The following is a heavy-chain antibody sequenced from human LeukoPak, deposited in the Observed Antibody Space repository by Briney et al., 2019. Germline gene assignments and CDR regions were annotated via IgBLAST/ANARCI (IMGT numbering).Heavy chain of an antibody. J-gene: IGHJ4*02. CDR2: ISGSGGST. CDR3: AKGLYGDYVEYFDY. V-gene: IGHV3-23*01. Sequence: GGSLRLSCAASGFTFRSYAMSWVRQAPGKGLEWVSAISGSGGSTYYADSVKGRFTISRDNSKNTLYLQMNSLRAEDTAVYYCAKGLYGDYVEYFDYWGQGTLVTVSS. CDR1: GFTFRSYA. D-gene: IGHD4-17*01.